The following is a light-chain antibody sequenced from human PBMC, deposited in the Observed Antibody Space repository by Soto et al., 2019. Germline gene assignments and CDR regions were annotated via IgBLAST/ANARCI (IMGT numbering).Light chain of an antibody. CDR3: QKYNSAPPWT. CDR1: QSISSW. J-gene: IGKJ1*01. CDR2: DAS. V-gene: IGKV1-5*01. Sequence: DIQMTQPPSTLSASVGDRVTITCRASQSISSWLAWYQQKPGKAPKLLIYDASSLESGVPSRFSGSGSGTEFTLTISSLQPDDFATYYCQKYNSAPPWTFGQGTKVDI.